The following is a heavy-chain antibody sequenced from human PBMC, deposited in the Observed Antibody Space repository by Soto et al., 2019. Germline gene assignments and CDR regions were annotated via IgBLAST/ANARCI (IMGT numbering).Heavy chain of an antibody. J-gene: IGHJ4*02. CDR1: GFTFSSYA. CDR2: ISYDGSNK. Sequence: GGSLRLSCAASGFTFSSYAMHWVRQAPGKGLEWVAVISYDGSNKYYADSVKGRFTISRDNSKNTLYLQMNSLRAEDTAVYYCARARLWEQQLVNYFDYWGQGTLVTVSS. D-gene: IGHD6-13*01. CDR3: ARARLWEQQLVNYFDY. V-gene: IGHV3-30-3*01.